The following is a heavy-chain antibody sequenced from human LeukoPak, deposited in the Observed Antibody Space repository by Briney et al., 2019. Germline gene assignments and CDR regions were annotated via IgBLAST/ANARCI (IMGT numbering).Heavy chain of an antibody. Sequence: GGSLRLSCAASGFTFSNYAMTWVRLAPGKGLEWVSSITGNTANTYYADSVKGRFTISRDNAKNTVYLQMNRLRVEETAVYYCAKRYVSSNYYQCLGEWGQGTLVTVSS. J-gene: IGHJ4*02. CDR2: ITGNTANT. CDR1: GFTFSNYA. CDR3: AKRYVSSNYYQCLGE. D-gene: IGHD3-22*01. V-gene: IGHV3-23*01.